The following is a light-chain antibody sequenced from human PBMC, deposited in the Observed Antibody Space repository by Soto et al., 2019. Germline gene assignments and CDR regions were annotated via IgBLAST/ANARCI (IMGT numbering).Light chain of an antibody. CDR2: TAS. J-gene: IGKJ1*01. CDR3: LQDYNYLWT. CDR1: QGIRND. V-gene: IGKV1-6*01. Sequence: AIQMTQSPSSLSASVGDRVTITCRASQGIRNDLGWYQQKPGKAPKLLIYTASSLQSGVPSRFSGSGSGTDFTLTISSLQPEDFATYYCLQDYNYLWTFDQGTKVEIK.